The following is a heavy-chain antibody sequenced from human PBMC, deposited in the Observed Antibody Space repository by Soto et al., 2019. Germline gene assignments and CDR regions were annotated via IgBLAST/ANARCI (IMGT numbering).Heavy chain of an antibody. J-gene: IGHJ4*02. D-gene: IGHD3-3*01. CDR1: GGSIGSYY. CDR3: ARGGWRQIDY. Sequence: QVQLQESGPGLVKPSETLSLTCYVSGGSIGSYYWSWIRQPPGKGLEWIGYIYYSGSTNYNPSLKSRVTISVDTSKNQFSLKLSSVTAADTAVYYCARGGWRQIDYWGQGTLVTVSS. CDR2: IYYSGST. V-gene: IGHV4-59*08.